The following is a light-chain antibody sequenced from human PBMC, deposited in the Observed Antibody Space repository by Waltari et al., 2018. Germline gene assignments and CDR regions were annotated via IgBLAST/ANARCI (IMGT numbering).Light chain of an antibody. CDR2: GTS. V-gene: IGKV3-20*01. J-gene: IGKJ3*01. Sequence: EIVLTQSLGTLSLSPGERVTLSCRASQIVNTNYLSWYQHKSGQAPRLLIYGTSNRATGIPDRFRGSGSGTVFTLTISRLEPEDFAVYYCQQQDKSLFTFGPGTKVDV. CDR1: QIVNTNY. CDR3: QQQDKSLFT.